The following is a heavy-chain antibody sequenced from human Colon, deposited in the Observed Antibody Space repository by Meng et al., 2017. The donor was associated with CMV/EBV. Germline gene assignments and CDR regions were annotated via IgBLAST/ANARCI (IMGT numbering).Heavy chain of an antibody. Sequence: GESLKISCAASGFIFSAYPMNWIRQGPGKGLEWIAHIRDSGTTYYADSVRGRFTISRDNAKTSLFLQMSSLRAEDTAVYFCARDHDFGFDLRGQGTLVTVSS. V-gene: IGHV3-69-1*01. CDR1: GFIFSAYP. D-gene: IGHD1-1*01. CDR2: IRDSGTT. CDR3: ARDHDFGFDL. J-gene: IGHJ4*02.